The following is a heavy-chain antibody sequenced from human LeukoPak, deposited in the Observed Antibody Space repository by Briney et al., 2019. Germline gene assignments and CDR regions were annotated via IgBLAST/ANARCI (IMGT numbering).Heavy chain of an antibody. Sequence: ASVKVSCKASGYTFTTYYVHWVRQAPGQGLEWMGIINPSGGSTTYAQKFRGRLTMTRDMSTSTVYMELSSLRSEDTAVYYRAREVSEEYYFDYWGQGTLVTVSS. CDR2: INPSGGST. CDR1: GYTFTTYY. J-gene: IGHJ4*02. D-gene: IGHD2/OR15-2a*01. V-gene: IGHV1-46*01. CDR3: AREVSEEYYFDY.